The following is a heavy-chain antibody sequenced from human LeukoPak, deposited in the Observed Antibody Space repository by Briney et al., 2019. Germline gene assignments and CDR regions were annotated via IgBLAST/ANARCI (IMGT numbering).Heavy chain of an antibody. CDR3: ARVSYYGSGKYYYYYYMDV. CDR2: VSSSGSTI. CDR1: GFTFSSYG. Sequence: GGSLRLSCAASGFTFSSYGMSWIRQAPGKGLEWVSYVSSSGSTIYYADSVKGRFTISRDNAKNSLYLQMNSLRAEDTAVYYCARVSYYGSGKYYYYYYMDVWGKGTTVTISS. J-gene: IGHJ6*03. D-gene: IGHD3-10*01. V-gene: IGHV3-11*01.